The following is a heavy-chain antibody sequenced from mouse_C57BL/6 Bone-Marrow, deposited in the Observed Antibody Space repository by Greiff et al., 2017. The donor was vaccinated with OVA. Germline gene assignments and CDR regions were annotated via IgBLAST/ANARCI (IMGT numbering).Heavy chain of an antibody. CDR1: GFTFSSYA. D-gene: IGHD1-1*01. Sequence: EVKVVESGGGLVKPGGSLKLSCAASGFTFSSYAMSWVRQTPEKRLEWVATISDGGSYTYYPYNVKGRVTISRDNAKNNLYLQMSHLKSEDTAMYDCARDVFYDYGGRGEYDMDYWGQGTSVTVSS. J-gene: IGHJ4*01. V-gene: IGHV5-4*01. CDR3: ARDVFYDYGGRGEYDMDY. CDR2: ISDGGSYT.